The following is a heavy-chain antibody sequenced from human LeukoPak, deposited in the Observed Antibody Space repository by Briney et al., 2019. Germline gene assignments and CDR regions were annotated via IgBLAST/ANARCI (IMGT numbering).Heavy chain of an antibody. CDR3: AKDASSGGCYSDY. CDR2: ISGSGGST. CDR1: GLTFSSYA. D-gene: IGHD2-15*01. Sequence: GGSLRLSCAASGLTFSSYAMSWVRQAPGKGLKWVSAISGSGGSTYYADSVKGRFTNSRDNSQNTLYLQMNSLRAEDTAVYYCAKDASSGGCYSDYWGQGTLVTVSS. J-gene: IGHJ4*02. V-gene: IGHV3-23*01.